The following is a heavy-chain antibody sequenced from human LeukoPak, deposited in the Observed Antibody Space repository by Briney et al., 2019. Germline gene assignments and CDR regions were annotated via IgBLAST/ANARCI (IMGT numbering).Heavy chain of an antibody. CDR1: GGSISSYY. CDR2: IYPSGST. CDR3: AREYYYDSSGYYYWYFDL. V-gene: IGHV4-4*07. D-gene: IGHD3-22*01. Sequence: SETLSLTCTVSGGSISSYYWSWIRQPAGKGLEWIGRIYPSGSTNYNPSLKSRVTMSVDTSKNQFSLKLSSVTAADTAVYYCAREYYYDSSGYYYWYFDLWGRGTLVTVSS. J-gene: IGHJ2*01.